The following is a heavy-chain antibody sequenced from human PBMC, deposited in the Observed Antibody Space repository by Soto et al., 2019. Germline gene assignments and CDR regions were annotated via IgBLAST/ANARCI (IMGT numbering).Heavy chain of an antibody. CDR3: SKPRTFFNATDAFDI. J-gene: IGHJ3*02. CDR2: ITWNSDKI. D-gene: IGHD1-7*01. V-gene: IGHV3-9*01. Sequence: EVQLVESGGDLVQPGRSLRLSCAASGFPFDDYAMHWVRQVPGKGLEWVSGITWNSDKIVYADSVKGRFTISRDNAKKSLYLQMNSLTLEDTALYFCSKPRTFFNATDAFDIWGQGTMVTVSS. CDR1: GFPFDDYA.